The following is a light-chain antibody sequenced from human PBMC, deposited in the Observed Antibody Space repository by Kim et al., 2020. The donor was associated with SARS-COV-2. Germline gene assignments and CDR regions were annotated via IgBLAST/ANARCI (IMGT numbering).Light chain of an antibody. CDR3: QVWDSSSDHWV. V-gene: IGLV3-21*04. CDR2: YDS. J-gene: IGLJ3*02. Sequence: GKTRRITCGGNIIGSKSVHWYQQKPGQAPVLVIYYDSDRPSGIPERFSGSNSGNTATLTISRVEAGYEADYYCQVWDSSSDHWVFGGGTKLTVL. CDR1: IIGSKS.